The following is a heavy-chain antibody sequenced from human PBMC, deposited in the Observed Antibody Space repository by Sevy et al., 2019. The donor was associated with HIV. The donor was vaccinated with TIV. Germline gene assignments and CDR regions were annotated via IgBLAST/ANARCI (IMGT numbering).Heavy chain of an antibody. D-gene: IGHD6-13*01. CDR1: GGTFSNYA. J-gene: IGHJ4*02. Sequence: ASVKVSCKASGGTFSNYALSWVRQAPGQGLEWMGGIIPIFGTTNVSQTFQGRVTITADDSRSTAYMELSSLRSADTAVYYCARTPLPRIPGTTDVYFDNWGQGTLVTVSS. CDR3: ARTPLPRIPGTTDVYFDN. CDR2: IIPIFGTT. V-gene: IGHV1-69*13.